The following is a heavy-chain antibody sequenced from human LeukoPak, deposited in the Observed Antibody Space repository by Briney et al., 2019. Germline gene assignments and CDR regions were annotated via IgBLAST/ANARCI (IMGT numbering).Heavy chain of an antibody. Sequence: PSETLSLTCTVSGGSISSYYWSWIRQPAGEGLEWIGRIYTSGSTNYTPSLKSRVTMSVDTSKNQFSLKLSSVTAADTAVYYCAREEMATDYFDYWGQGTLVTVSS. CDR2: IYTSGST. J-gene: IGHJ4*02. V-gene: IGHV4-4*07. D-gene: IGHD5-24*01. CDR1: GGSISSYY. CDR3: AREEMATDYFDY.